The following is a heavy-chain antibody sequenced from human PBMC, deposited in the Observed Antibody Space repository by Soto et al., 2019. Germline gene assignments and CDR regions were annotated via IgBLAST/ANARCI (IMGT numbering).Heavy chain of an antibody. D-gene: IGHD3-16*01. CDR1: GFTFINYA. CDR2: ISGGGDAA. J-gene: IGHJ2*01. Sequence: EGQLLESGGGLVQPGGSLRLSCAGSGFTFINYAMNWVRQVPGKGLEWVSSISGGGDAAFFPDSVRGRFTISRDNSKNTVSLQMNTLGLDDTALYYCARKILGSTSRPNYWYFDVWGRGILVTVSS. CDR3: ARKILGSTSRPNYWYFDV. V-gene: IGHV3-23*01.